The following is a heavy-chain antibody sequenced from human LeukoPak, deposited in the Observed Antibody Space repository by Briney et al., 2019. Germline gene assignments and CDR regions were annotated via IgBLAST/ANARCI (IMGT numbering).Heavy chain of an antibody. CDR1: GYSISSGYY. CDR2: IYHSGST. CDR3: ARDPRVVAATWVFDY. J-gene: IGHJ4*02. D-gene: IGHD2-15*01. V-gene: IGHV4-38-2*02. Sequence: SETLSLTCTVSGYSISSGYYWGWIRQPPGKGLEWIGSIYHSGSTYYNPSLKSRVTISVDTSKNQFSLKLSSVTAADTAVYYCARDPRVVAATWVFDYWGQGTLVTVSS.